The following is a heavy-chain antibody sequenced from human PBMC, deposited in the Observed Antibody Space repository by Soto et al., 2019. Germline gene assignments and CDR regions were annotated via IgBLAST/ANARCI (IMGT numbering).Heavy chain of an antibody. CDR1: GFIFSSYA. Sequence: GGSLRLSCEASGFIFSSYAMNWVRQAPGKGLQWVSSITGSSDYTSYIASVKGRFTISRDNSKNTLYLQMNSLRAEDTAVYFCAKSLSMATSFDFWGQGTLVTVSS. J-gene: IGHJ4*02. CDR3: AKSLSMATSFDF. V-gene: IGHV3-23*01. CDR2: ITGSSDYT. D-gene: IGHD2-21*01.